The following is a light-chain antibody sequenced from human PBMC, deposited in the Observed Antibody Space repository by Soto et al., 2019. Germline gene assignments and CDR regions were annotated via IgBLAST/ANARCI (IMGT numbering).Light chain of an antibody. CDR2: DAS. J-gene: IGKJ4*01. Sequence: EIVLTQSPATLSLSPGESATLSCRGSQSVSSYLAWYQQKPCQAPRLLIYDASNRATGIPARFSGSGSGTDFTPTISSLEPEDFAVYYCQQSSNWPPLTFGGGTKVDIK. CDR1: QSVSSY. V-gene: IGKV3-11*01. CDR3: QQSSNWPPLT.